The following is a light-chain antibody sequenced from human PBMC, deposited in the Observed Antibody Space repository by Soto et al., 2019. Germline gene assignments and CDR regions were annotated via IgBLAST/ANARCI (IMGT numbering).Light chain of an antibody. CDR2: HAS. CDR3: QPYDSLPMYT. V-gene: IGKV1-33*01. Sequence: DIQMTQSPSSLSASVGDRVTISCQASQDISNYLNWYQQKPGKAPKLLIYHASNLETGVPSRVSGSGFGTDFSFTISSKQPEDSATYYCQPYDSLPMYTFGQGTKLEIK. CDR1: QDISNY. J-gene: IGKJ2*01.